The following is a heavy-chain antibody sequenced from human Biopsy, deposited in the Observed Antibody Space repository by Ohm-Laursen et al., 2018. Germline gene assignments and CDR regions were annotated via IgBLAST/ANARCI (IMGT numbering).Heavy chain of an antibody. CDR2: ISPSGATT. CDR1: GNTFATYH. J-gene: IGHJ6*02. Sequence: GASVKVPCKASGNTFATYHIHWGRPAPGQGLGWMGEISPSGATTSFSQKLQGRITMTRDTSTGTVYMDLNSLGSEDTAVYYCARAGVGSDGTDSYYYGMDVWGPGTTVTVSS. CDR3: ARAGVGSDGTDSYYYGMDV. D-gene: IGHD5-24*01. V-gene: IGHV1-46*01.